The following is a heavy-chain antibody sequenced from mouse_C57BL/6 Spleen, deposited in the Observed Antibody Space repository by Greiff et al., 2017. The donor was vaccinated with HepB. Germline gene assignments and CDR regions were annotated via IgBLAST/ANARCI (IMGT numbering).Heavy chain of an antibody. V-gene: IGHV14-2*01. J-gene: IGHJ2*01. Sequence: EVMLVESGAELVKPGASVKLSCTASGFNIKDYYMHWVKQRTEQGLEWIGRIDPEDGETKYAPKFQGKATITADTSSNTAYLQLSSLTSEDTAVYYCARGDRYGSIPYYFDYWGQGTTLTVSS. CDR2: IDPEDGET. CDR1: GFNIKDYY. CDR3: ARGDRYGSIPYYFDY. D-gene: IGHD1-1*01.